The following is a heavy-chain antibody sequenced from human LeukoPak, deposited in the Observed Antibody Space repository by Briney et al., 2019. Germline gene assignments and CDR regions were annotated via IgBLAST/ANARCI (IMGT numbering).Heavy chain of an antibody. J-gene: IGHJ4*02. Sequence: SETLSLTCTVSGGSISSYYWSWIRQPAGKGLEWIGRIYTSGSTNYSPSLKSRVTMSVDTSKNQFSLKLSSVTAADTAVYYCAGLYYYGSGSSFDYWGQGTLVTVSS. CDR1: GGSISSYY. D-gene: IGHD3-10*01. CDR3: AGLYYYGSGSSFDY. V-gene: IGHV4-4*07. CDR2: IYTSGST.